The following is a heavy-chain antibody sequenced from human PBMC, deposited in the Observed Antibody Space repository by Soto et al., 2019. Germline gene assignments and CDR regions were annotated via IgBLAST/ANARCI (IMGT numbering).Heavy chain of an antibody. CDR1: GFTFSSYW. J-gene: IGHJ1*01. CDR2: INPDGSAK. Sequence: EVQLVXSGGGLVQPGGSLRLSCAASGFTFSSYWMTWLRQAPGKGLEWVANINPDGSAKYYVDSVKGRFXXSXXXAKXXXXXXXXXXXXXXXXVXXXXAPPXGNVXFNHWGQGALVTV. V-gene: IGHV3-7*01. CDR3: XAPPXGNVXFNH. D-gene: IGHD2-15*01.